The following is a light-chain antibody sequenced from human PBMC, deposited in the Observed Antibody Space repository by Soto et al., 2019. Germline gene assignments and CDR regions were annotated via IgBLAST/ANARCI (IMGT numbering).Light chain of an antibody. CDR3: HQYYKWPLT. Sequence: DIVMTQAPATLSVSPGERLTLSCRASQSAISNLAWYQQKPGQTPRLLIYDASTRATDIPARFSGSGSGTDFTLTISSLLSEDFAVYYCHQYYKWPLTFGGGTKVDI. CDR2: DAS. V-gene: IGKV3-15*01. J-gene: IGKJ4*01. CDR1: QSAISN.